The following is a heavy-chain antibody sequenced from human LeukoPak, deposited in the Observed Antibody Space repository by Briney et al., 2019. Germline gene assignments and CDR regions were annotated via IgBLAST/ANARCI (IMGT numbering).Heavy chain of an antibody. V-gene: IGHV4-4*07. CDR2: IYTSGST. CDR1: GGSISSYY. CDR3: ARENSGSYREFDY. J-gene: IGHJ4*02. D-gene: IGHD1-26*01. Sequence: SETLSLTCTVSGGSISSYYWSWIRQPAGKGLEWIGRIYTSGSTNYNASLKSRVSMSVDTSKNQFSQKLSSVTAADTAVFYCARENSGSYREFDYWGQGTLVTVS.